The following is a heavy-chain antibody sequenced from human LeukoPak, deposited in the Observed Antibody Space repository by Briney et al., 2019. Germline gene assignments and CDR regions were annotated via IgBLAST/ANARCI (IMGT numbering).Heavy chain of an antibody. D-gene: IGHD6-19*01. J-gene: IGHJ4*02. CDR3: AKDNRGGWSGYFDY. Sequence: GRSLGLSCATSGFIFSSYGMYWVRQAPGKGLEWVAVIWHDGSAEFYADSVKGRFSISRDDSKDTVYLQMNSLRAEDTALYYCAKDNRGGWSGYFDYWGQGVLVTVSS. CDR2: IWHDGSAE. CDR1: GFIFSSYG. V-gene: IGHV3-33*06.